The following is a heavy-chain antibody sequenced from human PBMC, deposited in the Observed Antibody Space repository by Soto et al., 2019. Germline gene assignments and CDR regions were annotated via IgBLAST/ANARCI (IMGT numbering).Heavy chain of an antibody. CDR2: IYHSGST. Sequence: SETLSLTCAVSGGSISSSNWWSWVRQPPGKGLEWIGEIYHSGSTNYNPSLKSRVTISVDKSKNQFSLKLSSVTAADTAVYYCASQSITGIGDYWGQGNLVTVSS. V-gene: IGHV4-4*02. CDR1: GGSISSSNW. D-gene: IGHD1-20*01. J-gene: IGHJ4*02. CDR3: ASQSITGIGDY.